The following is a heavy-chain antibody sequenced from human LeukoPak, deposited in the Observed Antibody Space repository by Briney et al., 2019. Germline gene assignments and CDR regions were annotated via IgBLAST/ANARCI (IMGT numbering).Heavy chain of an antibody. J-gene: IGHJ4*02. CDR1: GGSVSSGNDY. Sequence: PSETLSLTCTVSGGSVSSGNDYWSWIRQPPGKGLEWIGYIYYSGSTNYDPSLKSRVTISVDTSKNQFSLKLGSVTAADTAIYYCARGNSSGYYSAPMPDYWGQGTLVTVSS. CDR3: ARGNSSGYYSAPMPDY. D-gene: IGHD3-22*01. CDR2: IYYSGST. V-gene: IGHV4-61*01.